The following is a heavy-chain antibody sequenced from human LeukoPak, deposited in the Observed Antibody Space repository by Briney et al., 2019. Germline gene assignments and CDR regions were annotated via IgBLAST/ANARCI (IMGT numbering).Heavy chain of an antibody. CDR3: ARVREGRFFDY. D-gene: IGHD3-3*01. V-gene: IGHV1-69*06. Sequence: SVKVSCKASGGTFSSYAISWVRQAPGQGLEWMGGIIPIFGTANYAQKFQGRGTITADKPTSTAYMELSSLRSEDTAVYYCARVREGRFFDYWGQGTLVTVSS. CDR2: IIPIFGTA. J-gene: IGHJ4*02. CDR1: GGTFSSYA.